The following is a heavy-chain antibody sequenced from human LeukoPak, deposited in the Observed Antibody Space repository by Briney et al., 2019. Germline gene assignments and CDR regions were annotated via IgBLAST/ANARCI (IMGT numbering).Heavy chain of an antibody. CDR1: GGSISSSCYY. V-gene: IGHV4-39*01. D-gene: IGHD3-10*01. CDR3: ARHSTGITMVRGVIDY. J-gene: IGHJ4*02. Sequence: SETLSLTCTVSGGSISSSCYYWGWIRQPPGKGLEWIGRVYYSGSTYYNPSLKSRATISVDTSKNQFSLKLSSVTAADTAVYYCARHSTGITMVRGVIDYWGQGTLVTVSS. CDR2: VYYSGST.